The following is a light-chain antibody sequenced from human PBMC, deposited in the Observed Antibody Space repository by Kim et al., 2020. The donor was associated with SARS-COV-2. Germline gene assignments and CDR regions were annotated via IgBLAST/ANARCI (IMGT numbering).Light chain of an antibody. Sequence: VGLGQTARSNCGGNNIGSKNVHWYQQKPGQAPVLVIYRDSNRPSGIPERFSGSNSGNTATLTISRAQAGDEADYYCQVWDSSTYVFGTGTKVTVL. CDR1: NIGSKN. CDR2: RDS. V-gene: IGLV3-9*01. CDR3: QVWDSSTYV. J-gene: IGLJ1*01.